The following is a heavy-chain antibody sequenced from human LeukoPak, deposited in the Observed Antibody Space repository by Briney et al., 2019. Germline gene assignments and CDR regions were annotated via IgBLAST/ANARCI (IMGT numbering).Heavy chain of an antibody. CDR3: AAIVVPAAPYWYFDL. CDR1: GGSISSSSYY. CDR2: IYYSGST. J-gene: IGHJ2*01. D-gene: IGHD2-2*01. V-gene: IGHV4-39*01. Sequence: SETLSLTCTVSGGSISSSSYYWGWIRQPPGKGLEWIGSIYYSGSTYYNPSLKSRVTISVDTSKNQFSPKLSSVTAADTAVYYCAAIVVPAAPYWYFDLWGRGTLVTVSS.